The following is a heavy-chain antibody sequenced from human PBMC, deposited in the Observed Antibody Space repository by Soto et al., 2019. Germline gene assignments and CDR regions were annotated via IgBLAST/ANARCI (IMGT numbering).Heavy chain of an antibody. V-gene: IGHV1-69*13. J-gene: IGHJ6*02. D-gene: IGHD1-26*01. CDR1: GGTFSSYA. CDR2: IIPIFGTA. CDR3: ARDRGELLEYYYYYGMDV. Sequence: VKVSCKASGGTFSSYAISWVRQAPGQGLEWMGGIIPIFGTANYAQEFQGRVTITADESTSTAYMELSSLRSEDTAVYYCARDRGELLEYYYYYGMDVWGQGTTVTVSS.